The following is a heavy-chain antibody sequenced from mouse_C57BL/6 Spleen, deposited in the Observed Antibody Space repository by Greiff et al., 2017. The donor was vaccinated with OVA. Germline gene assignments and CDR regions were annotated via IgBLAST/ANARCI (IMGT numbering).Heavy chain of an antibody. J-gene: IGHJ4*01. CDR1: GYAFSSYW. CDR2: IYPGDGDT. V-gene: IGHV1-80*01. CDR3: ARRGLGGGYAMDY. Sequence: QVQLKQSGAELVKPGASVKISCKASGYAFSSYWMNWVKQRPGKGLEWIGQIYPGDGDTNYNGKFKGKATLTADKSSSTAYMQLSSLTSEDSAVYFCARRGLGGGYAMDYWGQGTSVTVSS. D-gene: IGHD4-1*01.